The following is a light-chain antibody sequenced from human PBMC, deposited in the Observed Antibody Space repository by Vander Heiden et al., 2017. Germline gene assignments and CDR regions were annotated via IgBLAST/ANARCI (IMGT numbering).Light chain of an antibody. CDR2: DDN. Sequence: QSVLTQPPSVSGAPGQRVTISCTGKSSNIGAGYVVHWYQQLPGTAPKLLIYDDNNRPSGVPDRFTGSKSGTSASLAIIGLQAEDEADYYCQSFDSSLSGVVFGGGTKLTVL. CDR3: QSFDSSLSGVV. V-gene: IGLV1-40*01. CDR1: SSNIGAGYV. J-gene: IGLJ3*02.